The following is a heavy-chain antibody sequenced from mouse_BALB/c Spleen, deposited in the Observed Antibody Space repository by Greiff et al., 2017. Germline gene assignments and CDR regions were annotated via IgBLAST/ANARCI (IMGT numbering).Heavy chain of an antibody. J-gene: IGHJ1*01. D-gene: IGHD6-1*01. CDR2: ISSGSSTI. V-gene: IGHV5-17*02. CDR3: ARTGASYWYFDG. Sequence: VKVVEPGGRLVQPGGSRKLSCAATGFTFSSFGMHWARQAPEKGLKWVAYISSGSSTIYYADTVKGRFTISSDNPKNTLFRQMTSLRSEDTAMYYCARTGASYWYFDGWGAGTTVTSTS. CDR1: GFTFSSFG.